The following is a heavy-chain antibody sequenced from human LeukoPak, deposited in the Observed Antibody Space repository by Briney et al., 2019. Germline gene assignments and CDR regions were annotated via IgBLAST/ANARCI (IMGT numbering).Heavy chain of an antibody. CDR1: GGSISSSTYH. D-gene: IGHD6-19*01. J-gene: IGHJ3*02. V-gene: IGHV4-39*07. CDR3: ARPRYSNGWYGFDI. CDR2: IYYSGST. Sequence: SETLSLTCTVSGGSISSSTYHWGWIRQPPGKGLEWIGSIYYSGSTNYNPSLKSRVTISADTSKNQFSLKLSSVTAADTAIYYCARPRYSNGWYGFDIWGQGTMVTVSS.